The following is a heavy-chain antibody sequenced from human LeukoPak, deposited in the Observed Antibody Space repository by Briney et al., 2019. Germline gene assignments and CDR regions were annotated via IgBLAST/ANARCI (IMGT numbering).Heavy chain of an antibody. CDR3: ARDQGSGFGREIRDWFDP. CDR2: IYYSGST. CDR1: GCSIRSGDYY. V-gene: IGHV4-30-4*01. J-gene: IGHJ5*02. Sequence: SETLSLTCTVCGCSIRSGDYYWSWIRQPPGKGLEWIGYIYYSGSTYYNPSLKSRVTISVDTSKNQFSLKLSSVTAADTAVYYCARDQGSGFGREIRDWFDPWGQGTLVTVSS. D-gene: IGHD6-19*01.